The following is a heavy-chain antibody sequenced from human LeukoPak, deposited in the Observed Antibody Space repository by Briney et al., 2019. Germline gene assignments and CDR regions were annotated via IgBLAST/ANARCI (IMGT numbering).Heavy chain of an antibody. V-gene: IGHV4-59*08. D-gene: IGHD2-2*01. Sequence: SETLSLTCTVSGGSISSYYWSWIRQPPGKGLEWIGYIYYSGSTNYNPSLKGRVTISVDTSKNQFSLKLSSVTAADTAVYYCARYCSSTSCYPRWGQGTLVTVSS. J-gene: IGHJ4*02. CDR2: IYYSGST. CDR1: GGSISSYY. CDR3: ARYCSSTSCYPR.